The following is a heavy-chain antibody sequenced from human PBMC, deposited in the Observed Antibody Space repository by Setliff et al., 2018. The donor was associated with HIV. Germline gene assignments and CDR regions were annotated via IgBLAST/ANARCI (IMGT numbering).Heavy chain of an antibody. J-gene: IGHJ2*01. Sequence: ASVKVSCKASGYSFTRYDINWVRQATGQGLEWMAWMNPNSGNKGYAQRFQGRVTMTRNTSISTAYMELSRLRSDDTAVYYCARGYDILTGARGYFDLWGRGTLVTVSS. CDR1: GYSFTRYD. D-gene: IGHD3-9*01. V-gene: IGHV1-8*01. CDR3: ARGYDILTGARGYFDL. CDR2: MNPNSGNK.